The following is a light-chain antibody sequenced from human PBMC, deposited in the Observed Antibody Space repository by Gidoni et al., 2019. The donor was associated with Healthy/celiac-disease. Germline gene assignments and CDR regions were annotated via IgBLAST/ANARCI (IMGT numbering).Light chain of an antibody. CDR1: QSVSSN. CDR3: QQLET. J-gene: IGKJ1*01. V-gene: IGKV3-15*01. CDR2: GAS. Sequence: IVMTQSPASLSVSPGERATLSCRASQSVSSNLAWYQQKPGQAPRLLIYGASTRATGIPARFSGSGSGTEFTLTISSLQSEDFAVYYCQQLETFGQGTKVEIK.